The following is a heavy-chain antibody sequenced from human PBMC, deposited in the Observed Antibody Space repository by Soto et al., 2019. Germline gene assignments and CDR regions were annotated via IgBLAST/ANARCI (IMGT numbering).Heavy chain of an antibody. CDR3: ATLGRYYDSSGYNY. V-gene: IGHV4-59*08. CDR1: GGSISSYY. Sequence: PSETLSLTCTVSGGSISSYYWSWIRQPPGKGLEWIGYIYFRGTTNYNPSLKSRVTISLETSNSQFSLRLTSVTAADTAVYYCATLGRYYDSSGYNYWGQGTLVTVSS. J-gene: IGHJ4*02. CDR2: IYFRGTT. D-gene: IGHD3-22*01.